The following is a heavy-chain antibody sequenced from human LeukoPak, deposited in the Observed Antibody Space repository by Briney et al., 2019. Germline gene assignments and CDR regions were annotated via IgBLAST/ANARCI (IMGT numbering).Heavy chain of an antibody. Sequence: SETLSLTCAVYGGSFSGYYWSWIRQPPGKGLEWIGEINHSGSTNYNPSLKSRVTISVDTSKNQFSLKLSSVTAADTAVYYCARDPLRAVAWELERVDYWGQGTLVTVSS. CDR1: GGSFSGYY. D-gene: IGHD6-19*01. CDR3: ARDPLRAVAWELERVDY. CDR2: INHSGST. J-gene: IGHJ4*02. V-gene: IGHV4-34*01.